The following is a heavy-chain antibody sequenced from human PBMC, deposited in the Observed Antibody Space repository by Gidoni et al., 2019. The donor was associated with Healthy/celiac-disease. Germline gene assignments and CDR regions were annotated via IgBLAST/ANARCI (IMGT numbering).Heavy chain of an antibody. D-gene: IGHD1-26*01. CDR1: GGSFSGYY. Sequence: QVQLQQWGAGLLKPSETLSLTCAVYGGSFSGYYWSWIRQHPGKGLEWIGEINHSGSTNYNPSLKSRVTISVDTSKNQFSLKLSSVTAADTAVYYCARRESGSYYNRVAFDIWGQGTMVTVSS. J-gene: IGHJ3*02. V-gene: IGHV4-34*01. CDR2: INHSGST. CDR3: ARRESGSYYNRVAFDI.